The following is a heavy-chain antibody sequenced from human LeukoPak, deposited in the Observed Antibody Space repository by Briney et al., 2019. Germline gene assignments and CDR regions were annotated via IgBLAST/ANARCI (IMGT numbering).Heavy chain of an antibody. CDR1: GFTFSSYA. V-gene: IGHV3-21*01. Sequence: GGSLRLSCAASGFTFSSYAMSWVRQAPGKGLEWVSAISSSSSYIYYADSVKGRFTISRDNAKNSLYLQMNSLRDEDTAVYYCAREHIDYGDYDYWGQGTLVTVSS. D-gene: IGHD4-17*01. J-gene: IGHJ4*02. CDR3: AREHIDYGDYDY. CDR2: ISSSSSYI.